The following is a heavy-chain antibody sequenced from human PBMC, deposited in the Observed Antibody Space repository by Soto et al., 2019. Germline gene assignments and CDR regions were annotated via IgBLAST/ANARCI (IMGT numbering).Heavy chain of an antibody. Sequence: SVKVACKASGGTFSSYAISWVRQAPGQGLEWMGGIIPIFGTANYAQKFQGRVTITADKSTSTAYMELSSLRSEDTAVYYCARDPVGGSDPLWGQGTLVTVSS. V-gene: IGHV1-69*06. CDR2: IIPIFGTA. D-gene: IGHD3-10*01. J-gene: IGHJ4*02. CDR1: GGTFSSYA. CDR3: ARDPVGGSDPL.